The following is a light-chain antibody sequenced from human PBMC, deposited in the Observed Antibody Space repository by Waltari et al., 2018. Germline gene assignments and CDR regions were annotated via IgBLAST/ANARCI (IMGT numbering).Light chain of an antibody. J-gene: IGKJ2*01. Sequence: DIQMPQPPSTLSPSVEAAFTITCRASQHIKTWLAWYQRKQGKAPKLLIRKASGLESGVPSRFSGSGSGTEFTLTISSLQTDDFATYYCQQYNSYPFTFGQGTKLEIQ. CDR2: KAS. V-gene: IGKV1-5*03. CDR3: QQYNSYPFT. CDR1: QHIKTW.